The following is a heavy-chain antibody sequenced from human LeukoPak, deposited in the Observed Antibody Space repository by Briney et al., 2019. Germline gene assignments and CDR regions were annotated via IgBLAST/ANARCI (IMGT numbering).Heavy chain of an antibody. V-gene: IGHV4-4*09. D-gene: IGHD3-22*01. Sequence: SETLSLTCTVSGGSISSYYWNWIRQPPGKGLEWIGYIYASGSTNYNPSLNSRITISLDTSKNQFSLRLSSVTAADTAVYCCARQQGYYDTIGRYYHYYMDVWGKGTTVTVSS. CDR1: GGSISSYY. CDR3: ARQQGYYDTIGRYYHYYMDV. CDR2: IYASGST. J-gene: IGHJ6*03.